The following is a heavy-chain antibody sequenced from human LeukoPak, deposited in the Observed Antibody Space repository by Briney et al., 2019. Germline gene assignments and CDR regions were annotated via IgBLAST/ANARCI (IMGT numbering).Heavy chain of an antibody. V-gene: IGHV3-20*04. J-gene: IGHJ2*01. CDR1: GFTFDDYG. CDR2: ITWNGVGT. CDR3: ARSMTTVTTRSFDL. D-gene: IGHD4-17*01. Sequence: GGSLRLSCAASGFTFDDYGMICVRHAPGEGLEGVSYITWNGVGTAYGDSMKVPFTVYRDNVKNSLYLQMDSLRAEDTALYYCARSMTTVTTRSFDLWGRGTLVTVSS.